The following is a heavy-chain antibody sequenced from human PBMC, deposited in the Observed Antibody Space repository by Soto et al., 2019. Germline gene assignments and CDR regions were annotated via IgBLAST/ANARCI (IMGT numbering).Heavy chain of an antibody. CDR1: GYMFTDYY. CDR3: ARELRSLASPLDF. J-gene: IGHJ4*02. D-gene: IGHD1-26*01. CDR2: INPRTGCT. V-gene: IGHV1-2*02. Sequence: VHLVQSATEVKKPGASVKVSCKASGYMFTDYYIYWVRQAPGHGLEWVGWINPRTGCTNYAQKFQVRVTMTRDTSIDTVYLELSALRSDDTAVYYCARELRSLASPLDFWGQGTLVTVSS.